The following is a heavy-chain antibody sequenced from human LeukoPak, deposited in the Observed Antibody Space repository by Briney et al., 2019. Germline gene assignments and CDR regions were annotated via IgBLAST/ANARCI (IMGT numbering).Heavy chain of an antibody. J-gene: IGHJ4*02. D-gene: IGHD2-15*01. Sequence: GESLNISCKGSGYSFTTSWIAWVRQIPGEGLEWMGFIYPGDSDTKYSPSFQGGQVTISADKSSSTTYLQWSSLRASDTGIYYCARLEGYCDYWGQGTQVTVSS. CDR2: IYPGDSDT. V-gene: IGHV5-51*01. CDR1: GYSFTTSW. CDR3: ARLEGYCDY.